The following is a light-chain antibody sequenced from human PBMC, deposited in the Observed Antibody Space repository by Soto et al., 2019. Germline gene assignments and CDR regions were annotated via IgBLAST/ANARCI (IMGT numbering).Light chain of an antibody. CDR2: GHN. Sequence: QSVLTQPPSASGTPGQRVTISCSGSSSSIGSNTVNWYQQLPGTAPKLLIYGHNQRPSGVPDRFSGYKSGTSASLAISGLQSEDEADYYCAAWDDSLSGRVFGGGTKLTVL. CDR3: AAWDDSLSGRV. V-gene: IGLV1-44*01. CDR1: SSSIGSNT. J-gene: IGLJ2*01.